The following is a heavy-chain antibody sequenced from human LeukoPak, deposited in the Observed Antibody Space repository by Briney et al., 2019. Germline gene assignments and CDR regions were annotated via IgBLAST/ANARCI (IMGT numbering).Heavy chain of an antibody. J-gene: IGHJ2*01. CDR3: ARGIGDVLLWLGESGLYWYFDL. Sequence: SESLSLSCTVPGGYISSYYWSSIRRPPGKGQEWIGYIYYSGSTNYNPSLKSRVTISVDTSKNQFSLKLSSVTAADTARYYCARGIGDVLLWLGESGLYWYFDLWGRGTLVTVSS. CDR1: GGYISSYY. V-gene: IGHV4-59*01. D-gene: IGHD3-10*01. CDR2: IYYSGST.